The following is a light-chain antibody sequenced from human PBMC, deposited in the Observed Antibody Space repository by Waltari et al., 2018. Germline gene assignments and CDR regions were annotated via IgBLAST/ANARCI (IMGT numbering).Light chain of an antibody. Sequence: DIVMTQSPDSLSLSLGDRATINCKSSQTILYNSNTKNYLSWYQQKPGQPPKLLIYWASTRDSGVPDRFSGSGSGTDFTLAISSLQAEDVAVYYCQQYYSGLTFGGGTRVEIK. V-gene: IGKV4-1*01. CDR3: QQYYSGLT. CDR1: QTILYNSNTKNY. J-gene: IGKJ4*01. CDR2: WAS.